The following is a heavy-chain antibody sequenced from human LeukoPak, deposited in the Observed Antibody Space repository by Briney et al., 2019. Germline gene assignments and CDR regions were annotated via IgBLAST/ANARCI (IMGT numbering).Heavy chain of an antibody. Sequence: GGSLTLSCAASGFIFREYWMSWVRQAPGKGLQWVAHIKEDGSEKYYLDSVKGRFTIARDDAKNSLYLRMHSLRDEDTALYYCVRAGWELDYWGQGTPVTVSS. V-gene: IGHV3-7*01. CDR2: IKEDGSEK. J-gene: IGHJ4*02. CDR1: GFIFREYW. D-gene: IGHD4-23*01. CDR3: VRAGWELDY.